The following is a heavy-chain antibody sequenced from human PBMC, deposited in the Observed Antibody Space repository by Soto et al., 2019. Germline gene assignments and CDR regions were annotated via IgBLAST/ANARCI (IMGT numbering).Heavy chain of an antibody. J-gene: IGHJ5*02. D-gene: IGHD1-1*01. Sequence: EVQLVESGGGFVQPGGSLRLSCVASGFSFSGYSMNWVRQAPGKGLQWVSFINSGGTDIYYADSVKGRFTISRDNAKKSLYLQMNSLRAEDTAVYYCVRDHWNRRPDSWFDPWGQGTLVTVSS. CDR3: VRDHWNRRPDSWFDP. CDR2: INSGGTDI. V-gene: IGHV3-48*01. CDR1: GFSFSGYS.